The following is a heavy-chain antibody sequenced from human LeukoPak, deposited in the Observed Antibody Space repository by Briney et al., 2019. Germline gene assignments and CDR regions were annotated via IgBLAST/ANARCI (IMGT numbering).Heavy chain of an antibody. J-gene: IGHJ5*02. D-gene: IGHD6-13*01. CDR1: GLTFSSYN. V-gene: IGHV3-48*01. CDR2: IPAMDTTK. Sequence: PGGSLRLSCAASGLTFSSYNMNWVRQAPRKGPEWVASIPAMDTTKYYADSVEGRFSICTDNAGQSLCLRINRLMATDTAVSYCSAASAFSSSWRSWGQGTVVSVSS. CDR3: SAASAFSSSWRS.